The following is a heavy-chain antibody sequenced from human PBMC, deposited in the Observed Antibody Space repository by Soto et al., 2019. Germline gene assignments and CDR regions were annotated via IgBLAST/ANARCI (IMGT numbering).Heavy chain of an antibody. V-gene: IGHV4-39*01. CDR3: ATPVSSGYQGLGV. D-gene: IGHD3-22*01. CDR1: GGFISSSIYY. Sequence: SETLSLTCTVSGGFISSSIYYWAWIRQPPGKGLEWIGSIYSSGSTYYSPPLRSRVALSVDTSKNRFSVKLSSVTAADTAVYYCATPVSSGYQGLGVWGQGTMVTVSS. J-gene: IGHJ3*01. CDR2: IYSSGST.